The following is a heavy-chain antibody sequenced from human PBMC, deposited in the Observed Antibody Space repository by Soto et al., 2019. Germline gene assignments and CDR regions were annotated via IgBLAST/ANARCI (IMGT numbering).Heavy chain of an antibody. CDR1: GFTFSSSP. CDR3: VITHSSAYYVY. J-gene: IGHJ4*02. D-gene: IGHD3-22*01. CDR2: ISSNGGNT. V-gene: IGHV3-64*07. Sequence: EVQLVESGGDLVQPGGSLRLSCAASGFTFSSSPMHWVRQAPGKRPEYVSSISSNGGNTYYADSVKGRFTISRDNSKNTLYLQMGSLRTEDMAVYYSVITHSSAYYVYWGQGTQVTVSS.